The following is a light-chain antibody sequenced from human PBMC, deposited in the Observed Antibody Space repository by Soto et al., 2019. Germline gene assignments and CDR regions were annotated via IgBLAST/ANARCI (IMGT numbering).Light chain of an antibody. CDR3: QRYASSTIT. V-gene: IGKV3-20*01. Sequence: EIVLTQSPGTLSLSPGERATLSCRASQSVAGSYLAWYQQKPGQSPRLLIYGASSRATGIPDRFRGSGSGTDFTLTISRLEPEDFAVYYCQRYASSTITFGQGTRLEIK. J-gene: IGKJ5*01. CDR2: GAS. CDR1: QSVAGSY.